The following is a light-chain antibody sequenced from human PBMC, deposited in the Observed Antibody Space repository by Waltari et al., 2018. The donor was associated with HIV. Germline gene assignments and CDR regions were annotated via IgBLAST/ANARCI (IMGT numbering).Light chain of an antibody. J-gene: IGLJ2*01. V-gene: IGLV3-25*03. CDR2: KDS. CDR3: QSTDRSGSYII. CDR1: ALSMQY. Sequence: SYELTQPPSLSVSPGQTARITCSGDALSMQYGYWYQQKPGQAPVFVIYKDSERSSGSPERFSGSSAGTTVTLTISGAQAEDEAAYFCQSTDRSGSYIIFGGGTKLTVL.